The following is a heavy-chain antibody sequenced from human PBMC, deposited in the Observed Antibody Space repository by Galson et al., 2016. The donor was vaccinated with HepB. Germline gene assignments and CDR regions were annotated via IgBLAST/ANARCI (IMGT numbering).Heavy chain of an antibody. CDR2: IDHSETT. Sequence: SETLSLTCTVSGASIVSAHWCSWVRQPPGKGLEWIGEIDHSETTHYNPSLESRVSIPVDNSKNQFSLKLSSVTAADTAVYYCSSEDYSFRYWGQGTMVTVSS. J-gene: IGHJ4*02. V-gene: IGHV4-4*02. CDR3: SSEDYSFRY. D-gene: IGHD3-10*01. CDR1: GASIVSAHW.